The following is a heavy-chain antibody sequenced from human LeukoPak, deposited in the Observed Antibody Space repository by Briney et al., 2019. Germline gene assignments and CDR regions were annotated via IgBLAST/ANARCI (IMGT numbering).Heavy chain of an antibody. CDR2: IKSKTDGGTT. CDR1: GFTFSIAW. J-gene: IGHJ3*02. D-gene: IGHD2-21*01. CDR3: TTGIPGAEDAFDI. Sequence: GGSLRLSCAASGFTFSIAWMSWVRQAPGKGLEGVGRIKSKTDGGTTDYAAPVKGRFTISRDDSKNTLYLQMNSLKTEDTAVYYCTTGIPGAEDAFDIWGQGTMVTVSS. V-gene: IGHV3-15*01.